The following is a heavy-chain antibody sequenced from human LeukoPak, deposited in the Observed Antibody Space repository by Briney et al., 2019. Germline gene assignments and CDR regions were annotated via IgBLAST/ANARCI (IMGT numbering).Heavy chain of an antibody. CDR2: ISWNSGSI. CDR1: GFTFDDYA. V-gene: IGHV3-9*01. Sequence: AGGSLRLSCAASGFTFDDYAMHWVRQAPGKGLEWVSGISWNSGSIGYADSVKGRFTISRDNAKNSLYLQMNSLRAGDTALYYCAKVGYYYDSSGYYYEGYFDYWGQGTLVTVSS. CDR3: AKVGYYYDSSGYYYEGYFDY. J-gene: IGHJ4*02. D-gene: IGHD3-22*01.